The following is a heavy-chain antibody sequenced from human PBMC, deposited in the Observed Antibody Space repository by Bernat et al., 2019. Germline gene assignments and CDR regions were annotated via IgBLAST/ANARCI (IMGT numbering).Heavy chain of an antibody. CDR2: IDPIDSYT. V-gene: IGHV5-10-1*03. CDR1: GYSFTTYW. CDR3: ARHNIVATIPYYFMDV. D-gene: IGHD5-12*01. Sequence: ELQLVQSGAEVKKPGESLTISCKASGYSFTTYWISWVRQMPGKGLEWMGRIDPIDSYTNYSPSFRGHVTMSVDNSITTAYLQWTSLKASDTAIDYCARHNIVATIPYYFMDVWGKETTVIVSS. J-gene: IGHJ6*03.